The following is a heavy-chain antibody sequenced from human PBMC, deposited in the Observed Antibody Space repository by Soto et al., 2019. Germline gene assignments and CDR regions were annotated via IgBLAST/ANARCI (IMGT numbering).Heavy chain of an antibody. J-gene: IGHJ4*02. D-gene: IGHD3-9*01. CDR3: ATLTKYDILTGFYPC. Sequence: PGGSLRLSCAASGFTVNSNYMSWVRQAPGKGLEWVSVIYSDGRTYYADSVKGRFIISRDNSNNTLYFQMNSLRAEDTAVYYCATLTKYDILTGFYPCWGQGTLVTVSS. V-gene: IGHV3-66*01. CDR2: IYSDGRT. CDR1: GFTVNSNY.